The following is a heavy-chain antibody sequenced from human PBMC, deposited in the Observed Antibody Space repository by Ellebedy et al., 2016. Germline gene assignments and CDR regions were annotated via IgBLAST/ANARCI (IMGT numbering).Heavy chain of an antibody. CDR2: TANDGSGE. Sequence: GESLKISCAASGFTFSRYDVNWVRKAPGKGLEWVAVTANDGSGEYYTDSVKGRFTISRDNSEIRVYLQMDSLRVEDTAVYYCAKVRFPDFVNNNAMDVWGQGTTVTVSS. CDR1: GFTFSRYD. J-gene: IGHJ6*02. D-gene: IGHD1/OR15-1a*01. CDR3: AKVRFPDFVNNNAMDV. V-gene: IGHV3-30*18.